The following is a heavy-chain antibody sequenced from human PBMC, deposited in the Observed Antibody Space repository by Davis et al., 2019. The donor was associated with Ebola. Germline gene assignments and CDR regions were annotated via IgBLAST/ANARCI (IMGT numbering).Heavy chain of an antibody. Sequence: ASVKVSCKASGYTFTSYYMHWVRQAPGQGLEWMGIINPSGGSTSYAQKFQGRVTMTTDTSTSTAYMELRSLRSDDTAVYYCARPGTTVTYHNWFDPWGQGTLVTVSS. V-gene: IGHV1-46*01. CDR1: GYTFTSYY. CDR3: ARPGTTVTYHNWFDP. D-gene: IGHD4-17*01. CDR2: INPSGGST. J-gene: IGHJ5*02.